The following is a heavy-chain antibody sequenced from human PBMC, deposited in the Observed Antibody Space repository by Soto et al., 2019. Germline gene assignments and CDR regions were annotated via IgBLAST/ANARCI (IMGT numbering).Heavy chain of an antibody. CDR3: ARPASGGSRDAFDV. CDR2: IDPTDSFT. CDR1: GYKFTTFW. Sequence: ESLKISCKASGYKFTTFWLNWVRQTPGKGLEWLGRIDPTDSFTNYSPPFEGHVTISVDRSISTAYLQWNSLQASDTAIHYCARPASGGSRDAFDVWGQGTTVTVSS. J-gene: IGHJ3*01. V-gene: IGHV5-10-1*01. D-gene: IGHD2-15*01.